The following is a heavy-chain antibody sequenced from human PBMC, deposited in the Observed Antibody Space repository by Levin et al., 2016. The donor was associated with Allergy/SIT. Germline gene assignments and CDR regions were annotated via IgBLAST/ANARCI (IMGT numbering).Heavy chain of an antibody. D-gene: IGHD1-7*01. V-gene: IGHV1-18*01. Sequence: WVRQAPGQGLEWMGWISAYNGNTNYAQKLQDRVTMTTDTSTSTAYMELRSLRSDDTAVYYCARRSDWNSGYYYYGMDVWGQGTTVTVSS. CDR2: ISAYNGNT. CDR3: ARRSDWNSGYYYYGMDV. J-gene: IGHJ6*02.